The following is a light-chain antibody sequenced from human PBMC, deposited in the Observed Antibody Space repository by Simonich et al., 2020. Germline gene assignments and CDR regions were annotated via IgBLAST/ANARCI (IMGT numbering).Light chain of an antibody. CDR2: AAS. CDR3: LQHNSYPRT. J-gene: IGKJ2*02. Sequence: DIQMTQSPSSLSASVGDRVTITFLASQSISSYLNWYQQKPGKAPKLLIYAASSLQSGVPSRFSGSGSWTEFTLTISSLQPEDFTTYYCLQHNSYPRTFGQGTKLEIK. V-gene: IGKV1-17*01. CDR1: QSISSY.